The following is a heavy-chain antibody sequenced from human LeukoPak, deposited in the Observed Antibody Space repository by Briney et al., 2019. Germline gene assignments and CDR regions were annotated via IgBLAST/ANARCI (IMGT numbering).Heavy chain of an antibody. Sequence: SETLTLTCTVSGGSISSYYWSWIRQPAGKGLEWIGRIYASGNTNYNPSLKSRVTMSVDTSKNLFALKLSSVTAADTAVYYCARQGVATAIDYWGQGTLVTVSS. CDR2: IYASGNT. V-gene: IGHV4-4*07. CDR3: ARQGVATAIDY. CDR1: GGSISSYY. J-gene: IGHJ4*02. D-gene: IGHD2-21*02.